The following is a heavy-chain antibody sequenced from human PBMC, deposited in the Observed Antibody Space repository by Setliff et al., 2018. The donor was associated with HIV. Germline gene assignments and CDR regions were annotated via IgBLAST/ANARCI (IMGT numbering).Heavy chain of an antibody. Sequence: SVKVSCKASGGTFSSYAINWVRQAPGQGLEWMGGIIPIFGKANYAQKFQGRVTITADESTNTAYMELRSLRSEDTAVYYCTTEFPLSSPYYYDSSGYYYWGQGTLVTVSS. CDR2: IIPIFGKA. J-gene: IGHJ4*02. V-gene: IGHV1-69*13. CDR3: TTEFPLSSPYYYDSSGYYY. CDR1: GGTFSSYA. D-gene: IGHD3-22*01.